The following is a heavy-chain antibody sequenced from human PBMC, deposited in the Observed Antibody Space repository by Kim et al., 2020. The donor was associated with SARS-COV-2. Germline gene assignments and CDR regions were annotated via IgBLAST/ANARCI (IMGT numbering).Heavy chain of an antibody. CDR1: GFTFDRYW. CDR3: VREGDGNYGRDS. Sequence: GGSLRLSCAASGFTFDRYWMQWVRQAPGKGLVWVSRIKRDGNSANYADSVRGRFTISRDNAKNTLYLQMSGLRAEDTAVYYCVREGDGNYGRDSWGQGTLVTVSS. D-gene: IGHD3-16*01. J-gene: IGHJ5*01. CDR2: IKRDGNSA. V-gene: IGHV3-74*01.